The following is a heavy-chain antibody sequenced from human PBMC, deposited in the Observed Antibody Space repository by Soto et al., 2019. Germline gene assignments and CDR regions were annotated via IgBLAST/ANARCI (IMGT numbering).Heavy chain of an antibody. J-gene: IGHJ4*02. CDR2: IKSKTDGGTT. CDR1: GFTFSNAW. D-gene: IGHD6-13*01. V-gene: IGHV3-15*01. CDR3: TTAIRYSSSWYDPFDY. Sequence: GGSLRLSCAASGFTFSNAWMSWVRQAPGKGLEWVGRIKSKTDGGTTDYAAPVKGRFTISRDDSKNTLYLQMNSLKTEDTAVYYCTTAIRYSSSWYDPFDYWGQGTLVTVSS.